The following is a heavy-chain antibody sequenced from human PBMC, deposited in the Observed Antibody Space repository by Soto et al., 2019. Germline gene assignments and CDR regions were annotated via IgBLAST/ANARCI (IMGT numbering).Heavy chain of an antibody. CDR2: IYYSGST. CDR1: GGSISSSSYY. D-gene: IGHD6-13*01. J-gene: IGHJ6*02. V-gene: IGHV4-39*01. Sequence: PSETLSLTCSVSGGSISSSSYYWGWIRQPPGKGLEWIGSIYYSGSTYYNPSLKSRVTISVDTSKNQLSLQLSSVTAADTAVYYCASLLYPAAGFYYYYGMDVWGQGTTVT. CDR3: ASLLYPAAGFYYYYGMDV.